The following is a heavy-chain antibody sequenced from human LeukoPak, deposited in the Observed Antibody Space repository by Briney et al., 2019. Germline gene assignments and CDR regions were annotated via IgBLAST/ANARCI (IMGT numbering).Heavy chain of an antibody. CDR3: GGTFDSSGSSFDY. Sequence: GGSLRLSCAASGFTFSSYGMHWVRQVPGKGLEWVAVISYDGSNKYYADSVKGRFTISRDNSKNTLYLQMNSLRAEDTAVYYCGGTFDSSGSSFDYWGQGTLVTVSS. CDR2: ISYDGSNK. D-gene: IGHD3-22*01. CDR1: GFTFSSYG. J-gene: IGHJ4*02. V-gene: IGHV3-30*03.